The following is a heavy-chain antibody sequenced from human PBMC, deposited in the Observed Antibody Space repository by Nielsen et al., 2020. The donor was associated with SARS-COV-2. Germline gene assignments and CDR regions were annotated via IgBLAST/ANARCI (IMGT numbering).Heavy chain of an antibody. Sequence: SETLSLTCAVYGGSFSGYYWNWIRQSPGKGLEWIGEINHTGGTNYNPSLKSRVTISVDTSKNQFSLHLSSVTAADTAVYFCARGRFNADTAYCGADCSNLDVWGQGTLVTVSS. CDR1: GGSFSGYY. D-gene: IGHD2-21*02. V-gene: IGHV4-34*01. CDR3: ARGRFNADTAYCGADCSNLDV. CDR2: INHTGGT. J-gene: IGHJ4*02.